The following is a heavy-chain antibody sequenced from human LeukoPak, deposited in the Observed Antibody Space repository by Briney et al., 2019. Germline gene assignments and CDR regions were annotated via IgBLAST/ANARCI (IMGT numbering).Heavy chain of an antibody. Sequence: GGSLRPSCAASGFTFSNAWMSWVRQAPGKGLEWVGRIKSKTDGGTTDYAAPVKGRFTISRDDSRNTLYLQMNSLKTEDTAVYYCTTNTDTYYYYYMDVWGKGTTVTVSS. CDR1: GFTFSNAW. CDR3: TTNTDTYYYYYMDV. J-gene: IGHJ6*03. CDR2: IKSKTDGGTT. V-gene: IGHV3-15*01. D-gene: IGHD5-18*01.